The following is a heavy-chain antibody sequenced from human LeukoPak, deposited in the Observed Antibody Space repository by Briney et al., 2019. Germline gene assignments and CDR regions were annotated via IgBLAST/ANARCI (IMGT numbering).Heavy chain of an antibody. CDR2: IYPGDSDT. CDR1: GYSFTSYW. CDR3: ARQGSNYVRGNWFDP. V-gene: IGHV5-51*01. D-gene: IGHD3-10*02. Sequence: GESLKISCKGSGYSFTSYWIGWVRQMPGKGLEWMGIIYPGDSDTRYSPSFQGQVTISADKSISTAYLQWSSLKASDTAMYYCARQGSNYVRGNWFDPWGQGTLVTVSS. J-gene: IGHJ5*02.